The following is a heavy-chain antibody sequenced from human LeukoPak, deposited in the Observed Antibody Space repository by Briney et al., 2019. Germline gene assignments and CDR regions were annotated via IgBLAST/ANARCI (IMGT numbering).Heavy chain of an antibody. D-gene: IGHD3-16*01. CDR2: ISGSGGST. CDR3: AKDALGDHDYYYMDV. J-gene: IGHJ6*03. V-gene: IGHV3-23*01. Sequence: GGSLRLSCAASGFTFSSYAMSWVRQAPGKGLEWVSGISGSGGSTYYADSVKGRFTISRDNSKNTLYLQMNSLRAEDTAVYYCAKDALGDHDYYYMDVWGKGTTVTVSS. CDR1: GFTFSSYA.